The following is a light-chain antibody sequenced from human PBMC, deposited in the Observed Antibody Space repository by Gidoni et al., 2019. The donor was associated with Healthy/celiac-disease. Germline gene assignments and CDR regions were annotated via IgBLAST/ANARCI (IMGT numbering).Light chain of an antibody. J-gene: IGKJ5*01. CDR2: AAS. V-gene: IGKV1-39*01. CDR1: QSISSY. Sequence: DIQMTQTPSSLSASVGDRVTITCRASQSISSYLHWYQQKPGKAPKLLIYAASSLQSGVPSSFSGSGSGTDFTLTIGSLQPEDFATYYCQQSYSTLITFGQGTRLEIK. CDR3: QQSYSTLIT.